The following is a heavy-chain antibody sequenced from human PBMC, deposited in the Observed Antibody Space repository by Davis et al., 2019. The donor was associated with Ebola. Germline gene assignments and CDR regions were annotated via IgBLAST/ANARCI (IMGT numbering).Heavy chain of an antibody. CDR2: ISSSSSYI. Sequence: GESLKISCAASGFTFSSYSMNWVRQAPGKGLEWVSSISSSSSYIYYADSVKGRFTISRDNAKNSLYLQMNSLRAEDTAVYYCARGRDYYDSSGYSDALDIWGQGTMVTVSS. CDR3: ARGRDYYDSSGYSDALDI. V-gene: IGHV3-21*01. CDR1: GFTFSSYS. D-gene: IGHD3-22*01. J-gene: IGHJ3*02.